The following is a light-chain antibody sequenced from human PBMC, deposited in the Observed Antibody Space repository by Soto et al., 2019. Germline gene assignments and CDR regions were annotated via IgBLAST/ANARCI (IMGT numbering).Light chain of an antibody. J-gene: IGKJ1*01. V-gene: IGKV1-39*01. CDR3: QQSSSTPRT. CDR1: QSIAGY. CDR2: AAS. Sequence: DIQMTQSPSSLSASVRDRVAITCRASQSIAGYLNWYQQKPGKAPKLLIYAASTLQSGVPSRFSGSGSGTDFTLTISSLQPEDFATYYCQQSSSTPRTFGQGTKVEIK.